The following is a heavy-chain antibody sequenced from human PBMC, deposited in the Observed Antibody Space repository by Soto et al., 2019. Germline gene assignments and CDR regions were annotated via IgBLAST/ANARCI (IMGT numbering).Heavy chain of an antibody. CDR2: ISSSSSYT. J-gene: IGHJ4*02. CDR3: ARGAVGAIRYYFDY. V-gene: IGHV3-11*06. CDR1: GFTFSDYY. D-gene: IGHD1-26*01. Sequence: QVQLVESGGGLVKPGGSLRLSCAASGFTFSDYYMSWIRQAPGKGLEWVPYISSSSSYTNYADSVKGRFTISRDNAKNSLYLQMNSLRAEDTAVYYCARGAVGAIRYYFDYWGQGTLVTVSS.